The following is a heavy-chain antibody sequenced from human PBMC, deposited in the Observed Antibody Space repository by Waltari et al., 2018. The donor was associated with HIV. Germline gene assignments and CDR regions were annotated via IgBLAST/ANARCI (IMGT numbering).Heavy chain of an antibody. D-gene: IGHD6-13*01. Sequence: VQLVQSGAEVTKPGASVQASCKASGYPFTSSVIRGVRQAPGQGLEWMGWISSYNGHTNYAQKLQGRVTMTTDTSTNTAYMELRSLRSDDTAVYYCARVRSSSWSPWYIDYWGQGTPVTVSS. CDR1: GYPFTSSV. CDR2: ISSYNGHT. V-gene: IGHV1-18*01. J-gene: IGHJ4*02. CDR3: ARVRSSSWSPWYIDY.